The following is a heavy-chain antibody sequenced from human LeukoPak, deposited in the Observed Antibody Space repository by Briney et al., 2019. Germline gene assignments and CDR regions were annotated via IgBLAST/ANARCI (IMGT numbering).Heavy chain of an antibody. J-gene: IGHJ4*02. D-gene: IGHD3-9*01. Sequence: SETLSLTCAVYGGSFSGYYWSWIRQPPGKGLEWIGEINHSGSTNYNPSLKSRVIISVDTSKNQFSLKLSSVTAADTAVYYCARGGTYYDILTGYRYFDYWGQGTLVTVSS. V-gene: IGHV4-34*01. CDR3: ARGGTYYDILTGYRYFDY. CDR2: INHSGST. CDR1: GGSFSGYY.